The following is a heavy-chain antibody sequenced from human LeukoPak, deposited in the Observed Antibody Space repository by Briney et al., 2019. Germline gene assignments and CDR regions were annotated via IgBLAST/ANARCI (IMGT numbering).Heavy chain of an antibody. Sequence: GASVKVSCKASGYTFTSYGISWVRQAPGQGLEWMGWVSACNGNTNYAQKLQGRVTMTTDTSTGTAYMELRSLRSDDTAVYYCARAPSGGKFHHFDYWGQGTLVTVSS. J-gene: IGHJ4*02. D-gene: IGHD3-10*01. CDR2: VSACNGNT. CDR1: GYTFTSYG. CDR3: ARAPSGGKFHHFDY. V-gene: IGHV1-18*01.